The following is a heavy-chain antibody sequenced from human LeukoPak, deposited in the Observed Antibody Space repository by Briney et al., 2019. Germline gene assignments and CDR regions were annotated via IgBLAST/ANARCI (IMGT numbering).Heavy chain of an antibody. V-gene: IGHV1-18*01. CDR1: GYTFTTYG. Sequence: ASVKVSCKTSGYTFTTYGVSWVRQAPGQRLEWMGWVSGYTGNTNYAERFQGRVTMTTDTSTTTVYMELTSLRSDDTAAYYCARGEVSASLYYFDFWGQGTLVTVS. D-gene: IGHD2-2*01. CDR2: VSGYTGNT. CDR3: ARGEVSASLYYFDF. J-gene: IGHJ4*02.